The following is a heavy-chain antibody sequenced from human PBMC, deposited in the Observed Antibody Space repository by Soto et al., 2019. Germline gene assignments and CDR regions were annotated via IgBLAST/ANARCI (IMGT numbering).Heavy chain of an antibody. D-gene: IGHD2-8*02. CDR3: AQALVCTGGDGFAS. Sequence: QVRLQEWGPGLVKPSQTLSLTCSVSGGSITTGGRYWSWLRQLPGKGLEWIGDIYYSGNTYYNASLKSRVTISVEAAKNQFSLKLSSVTAADTAVYYCAQALVCTGGDGFASWGQGSLVTVSS. V-gene: IGHV4-31*02. CDR2: IYYSGNT. CDR1: GGSITTGGRY. J-gene: IGHJ3*02.